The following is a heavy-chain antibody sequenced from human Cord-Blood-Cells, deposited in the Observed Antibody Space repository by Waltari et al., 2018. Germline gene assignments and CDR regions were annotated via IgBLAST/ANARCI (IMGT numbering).Heavy chain of an antibody. CDR1: GFTCSDHY. V-gene: IGHV3-72*01. CDR3: ARDLDY. Sequence: EVQLVESGGGLVQPGGSLRLSWAASGFTCSDHYMDWVRQAPGKGLEWVGRTRNKANSYTTEYAASVKGRFTISRDDSKNSLYLQMYSLKTEDTAVYYCARDLDYWGQGTLVTVSS. CDR2: TRNKANSYTT. J-gene: IGHJ4*02.